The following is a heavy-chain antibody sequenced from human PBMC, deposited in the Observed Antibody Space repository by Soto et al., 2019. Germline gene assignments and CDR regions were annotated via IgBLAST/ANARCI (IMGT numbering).Heavy chain of an antibody. J-gene: IGHJ4*02. D-gene: IGHD3-22*01. V-gene: IGHV1-18*01. CDR2: ISGNNDNT. CDR1: GYTFTSYG. Sequence: ASVKVSCKASGYTFTSYGISWVRQAPGQGLEWMGWISGNNDNTNYAQKLQGRVTMTTDTSTSTAFMELRSLRSDDTAVYYCARDFYYDSRGYYNDYFDSWGQGTLVTVSS. CDR3: ARDFYYDSRGYYNDYFDS.